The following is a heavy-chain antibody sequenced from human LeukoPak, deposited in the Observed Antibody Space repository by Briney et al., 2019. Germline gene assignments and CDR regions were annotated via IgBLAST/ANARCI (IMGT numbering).Heavy chain of an antibody. D-gene: IGHD3-22*01. CDR3: AKGSDYYDSSGYIDY. CDR1: GFTFSSYA. J-gene: IGHJ4*02. CDR2: ISGSGGGT. V-gene: IGHV3-23*01. Sequence: GGSLRLSCAASGFTFSSYAMSWVRQAPGKGLEWVSAISGSGGGTYYADSVKGRFTISRDNSKNTLYLQMNSLRAEDTAVYYCAKGSDYYDSSGYIDYWGQGTLVTVSS.